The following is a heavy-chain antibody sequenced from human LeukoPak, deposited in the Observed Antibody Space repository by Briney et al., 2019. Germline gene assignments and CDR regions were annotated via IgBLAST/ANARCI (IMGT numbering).Heavy chain of an antibody. CDR2: ISGSGGST. CDR3: AKVNYYYDSSGYCY. Sequence: GGSLRLSCAASGFTFSSYAMSWVRQAPGKGLEWVSAISGSGGSTYYADSVKGRFTISGDNSKNTLYLQMNSLRAEDTAVYYCAKVNYYYDSSGYCYWGQGTLVTVSS. CDR1: GFTFSSYA. J-gene: IGHJ4*02. D-gene: IGHD3-22*01. V-gene: IGHV3-23*01.